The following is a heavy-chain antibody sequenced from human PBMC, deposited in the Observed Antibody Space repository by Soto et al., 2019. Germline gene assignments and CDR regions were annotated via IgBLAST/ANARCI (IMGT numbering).Heavy chain of an antibody. Sequence: EVQLLESGGGLVQPGGSLRLSCGVSGFTFNDFEMNWVRQAPGKGLEWLADIDGSGTTKKYADSVRGRFTISRDNPNNSLFLQMSSLGAADTAIYYCARGFGRFNYWGQGTLVSVSS. J-gene: IGHJ4*02. D-gene: IGHD3-10*01. CDR1: GFTFNDFE. CDR3: ARGFGRFNY. V-gene: IGHV3-48*03. CDR2: IDGSGTTK.